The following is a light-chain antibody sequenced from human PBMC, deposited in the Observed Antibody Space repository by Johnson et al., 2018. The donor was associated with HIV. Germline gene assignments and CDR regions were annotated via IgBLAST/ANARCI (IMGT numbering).Light chain of an antibody. V-gene: IGLV1-51*01. Sequence: QSVLTQSPSVSAAPGQKVTISCSGSSSNIGNNYVSWYQQLPGAAPKLLIFDNDKRPSGIPDRFSGSKSGTSATLGITGLKTGDEADYYCETWDSSLSGVFGTGTKVTVL. CDR1: SSNIGNNY. CDR2: DND. J-gene: IGLJ1*01. CDR3: ETWDSSLSGV.